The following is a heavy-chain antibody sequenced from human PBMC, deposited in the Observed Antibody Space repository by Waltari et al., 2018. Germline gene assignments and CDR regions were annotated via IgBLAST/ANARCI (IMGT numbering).Heavy chain of an antibody. J-gene: IGHJ4*02. Sequence: QVQLQESGPGLVKPSETLSLTCAVSGYSISSGYYWGWIRQPPGKGLEWIGSIYHSGSTYYNPSLKSRVTISVDTAKNQFSLKLSSVTAADTAVDYCARVAAAGMFDYWGQGTLVTVSS. V-gene: IGHV4-38-2*01. CDR1: GYSISSGYY. CDR2: IYHSGST. CDR3: ARVAAAGMFDY. D-gene: IGHD6-13*01.